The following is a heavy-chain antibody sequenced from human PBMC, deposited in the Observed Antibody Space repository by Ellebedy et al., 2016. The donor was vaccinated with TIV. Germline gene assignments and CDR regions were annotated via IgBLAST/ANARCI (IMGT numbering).Heavy chain of an antibody. D-gene: IGHD3-10*01. J-gene: IGHJ6*03. CDR1: GFTFSQYY. V-gene: IGHV3-11*01. Sequence: GESLKISCTASGFTFSQYYMTWIRQAPGKGLECISYLSGGGSTVYDADSVKGRFTMSRDNAKNSVFLQMNILRAADTAVYFCARVQRRITMLRGVFYMDVWGKGTTVTVSS. CDR2: LSGGGSTV. CDR3: ARVQRRITMLRGVFYMDV.